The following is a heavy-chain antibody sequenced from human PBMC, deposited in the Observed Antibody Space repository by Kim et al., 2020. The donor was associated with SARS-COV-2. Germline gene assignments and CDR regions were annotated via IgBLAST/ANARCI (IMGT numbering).Heavy chain of an antibody. Sequence: GGSLRLSCAASGFTFSSSGMHWVRQAPGKGLEWVAVISYDGSNKYYADSVKGRFTISRDNSKNTLYLQMNSLRAEDTAVYYCAREGGIYGDFYYFDYWGQGTLVTVSS. J-gene: IGHJ4*02. V-gene: IGHV3-33*05. D-gene: IGHD4-17*01. CDR1: GFTFSSSG. CDR2: ISYDGSNK. CDR3: AREGGIYGDFYYFDY.